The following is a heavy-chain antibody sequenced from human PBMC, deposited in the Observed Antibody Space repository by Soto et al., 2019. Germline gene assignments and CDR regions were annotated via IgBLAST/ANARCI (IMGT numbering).Heavy chain of an antibody. CDR3: ARSIVVVTALDY. J-gene: IGHJ4*02. CDR1: GYTFTSYA. V-gene: IGHV1-3*05. Sequence: QVQLVQPGAEEKKPGASVKVSCKASGYTFTSYAMHWVRQAPGQRLEWMGWINAGNGNTKYSQKFQGRVTITRDTSASTAYMELSSLRSEDTAVYYCARSIVVVTALDYWGQGTLVTVSS. D-gene: IGHD2-21*02. CDR2: INAGNGNT.